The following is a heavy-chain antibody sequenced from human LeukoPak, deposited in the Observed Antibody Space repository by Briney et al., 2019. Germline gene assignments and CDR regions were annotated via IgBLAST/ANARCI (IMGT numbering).Heavy chain of an antibody. CDR3: ARDSPTSDIDS. J-gene: IGHJ5*01. CDR1: GFSVDSSY. CDR2: IYTNGKD. V-gene: IGHV3-53*01. Sequence: GGSLRLSCSASGFSVDSSYMSWVRQTPGKGLEWVSVIYTNGKDYYAESAKGRFTIPRDISKNSLDLQMNRLRVDDTAVYYCARDSPTSDIDSWGQGTLVIVSS. D-gene: IGHD2-2*01.